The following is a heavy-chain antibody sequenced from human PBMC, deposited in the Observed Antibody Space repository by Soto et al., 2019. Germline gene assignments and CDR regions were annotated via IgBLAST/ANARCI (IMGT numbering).Heavy chain of an antibody. D-gene: IGHD1-26*01. J-gene: IGHJ6*02. V-gene: IGHV1-2*02. CDR3: ARERGREWELHPEDYYYYYGMDV. CDR1: GYTFTGYY. CDR2: INPNSGGT. Sequence: QVQLVQSGAEVKKPGASVKVSCKASGYTFTGYYMHWVRQAPGQGLEWMGWINPNSGGTNYAQKFQGRVIMTRDTSISTAYMELSRLRSDDTAVYYCARERGREWELHPEDYYYYYGMDVWGQGTTVTVSS.